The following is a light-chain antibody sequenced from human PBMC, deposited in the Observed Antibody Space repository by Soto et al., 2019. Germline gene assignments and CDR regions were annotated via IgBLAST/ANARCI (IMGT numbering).Light chain of an antibody. J-gene: IGKJ2*01. CDR3: QQYGSSPPMYT. Sequence: EIVMTQSPATLSVSPGERATLSCRASQSVSSNLAWYQQKPGQAPRLLIYGASTRATGIPARFSGSGSETEFTLTISSLQSEDFAVYYCQQYGSSPPMYTFGQGTKLEIK. CDR1: QSVSSN. CDR2: GAS. V-gene: IGKV3-15*01.